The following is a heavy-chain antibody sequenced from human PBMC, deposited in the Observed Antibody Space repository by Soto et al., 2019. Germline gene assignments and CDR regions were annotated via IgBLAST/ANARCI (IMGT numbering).Heavy chain of an antibody. CDR2: IYPGDLDI. D-gene: IGHD6-13*01. J-gene: IGHJ6*02. V-gene: IGHV5-51*01. CDR1: GYSCTIYW. CDR3: LRDGLRSSCYFSGMDV. Sequence: GESKKISCKCAGYSCTIYWSGLGRQMPGKVLGWMGIIYPGDLDIRYSPSFRGQVTISVDRSTSTDYLQWNSLKASATAIYYCLRDGLRSSCYFSGMDVWGQGTTVTVSS.